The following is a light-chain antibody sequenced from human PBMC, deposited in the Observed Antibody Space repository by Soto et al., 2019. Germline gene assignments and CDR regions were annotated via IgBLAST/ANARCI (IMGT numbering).Light chain of an antibody. CDR3: QQRSNWPRT. V-gene: IGKV3-11*01. J-gene: IGKJ1*01. CDR1: QSVDSY. CDR2: DAS. Sequence: EIVLTQSPATLSLSPGERATLSCRASQSVDSYLAWYQQEPGQAPRLLIYDASNRATGIPARFSGSGFGTDFTLTISSLEPEDFAVYYCQQRSNWPRTFGQGTKVDIK.